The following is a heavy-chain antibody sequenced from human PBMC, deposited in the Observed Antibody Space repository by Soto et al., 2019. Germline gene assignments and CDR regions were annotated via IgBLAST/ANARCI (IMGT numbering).Heavy chain of an antibody. CDR1: CGSISSGDYY. V-gene: IGHV4-30-4*01. J-gene: IGHJ6*04. CDR3: AKEPVSSKIFGVNGMDV. Sequence: QVQLQESGPGLVKPSQTLSLTCTVSCGSISSGDYYWSWIRQPPGKGLEWIGYIYYSGSTYYNPSLKSRVTIAVDTSKTQFSLKLSSVTAADTAVYYCAKEPVSSKIFGVNGMDVWGKGTTFTVSS. CDR2: IYYSGST. D-gene: IGHD3-3*01.